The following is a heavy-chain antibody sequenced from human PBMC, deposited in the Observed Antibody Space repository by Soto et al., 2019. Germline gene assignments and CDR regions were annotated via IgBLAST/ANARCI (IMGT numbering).Heavy chain of an antibody. J-gene: IGHJ4*02. CDR3: ARGGYDSTKFDY. CDR1: GGSISSYY. D-gene: IGHD5-12*01. V-gene: IGHV4-59*08. Sequence: PSETLSLTCTVSGGSISSYYWSWIRQPPGKGLEWIGYIYYSGSTNYNPSLKSRVTISVDASKNQFSLKLSSVTAADTAVYYCARGGYDSTKFDYWGQGTLVTVSS. CDR2: IYYSGST.